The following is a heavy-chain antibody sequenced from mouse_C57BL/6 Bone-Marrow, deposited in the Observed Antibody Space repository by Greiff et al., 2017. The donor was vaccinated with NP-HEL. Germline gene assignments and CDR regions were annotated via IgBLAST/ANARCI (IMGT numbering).Heavy chain of an antibody. CDR3: ARGGGGYPYYAIDY. CDR1: GYTFTSYW. V-gene: IGHV1-64*01. J-gene: IGHJ4*01. Sequence: QVQLQQPGAELVKPGASVKLSCKASGYTFTSYWMHWVKQRPGQGLEWIGLIHPNSGSTNYNAKFKSKATLTVDKSSRTAYMQLSSLTSEDSAVYYCARGGGGYPYYAIDYWGQGTSVTVSS. CDR2: IHPNSGST. D-gene: IGHD2-2*01.